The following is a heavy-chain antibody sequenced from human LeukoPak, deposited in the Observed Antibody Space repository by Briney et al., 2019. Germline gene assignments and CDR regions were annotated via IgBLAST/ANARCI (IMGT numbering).Heavy chain of an antibody. CDR2: IYYSGSA. CDR3: ARLPSGNYYGFDH. J-gene: IGHJ4*02. D-gene: IGHD1-26*01. Sequence: PSETLSLTCNVSGGSISSYYWSWIRQPPGKGLEWIGYIYYSGSADYSPSLKSRVTISIDTSKTQFSLKLTSVTAADTAVYYCARLPSGNYYGFDHWGQGALVTVSS. V-gene: IGHV4-59*01. CDR1: GGSISSYY.